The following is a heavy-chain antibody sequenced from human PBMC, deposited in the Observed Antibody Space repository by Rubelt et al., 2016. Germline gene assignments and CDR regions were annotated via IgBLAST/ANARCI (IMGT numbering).Heavy chain of an antibody. J-gene: IGHJ5*02. CDR3: ARRGSRGAYPT. CDR1: GGSISSSY. Sequence: GPGLVKPSETLSLTCTVPGGSISSSYWSWIRQPQGKGLEWFGYIYYSGSTNYNPSPKSRVTISVDTSKNQFSLKLSSVPAADTAVYYCARRGSRGAYPTWGQGTLVTVSS. CDR2: IYYSGST. D-gene: IGHD3-10*01. V-gene: IGHV4-59*08.